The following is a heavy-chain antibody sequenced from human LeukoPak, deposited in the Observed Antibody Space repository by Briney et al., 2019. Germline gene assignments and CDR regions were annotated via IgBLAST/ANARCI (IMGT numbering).Heavy chain of an antibody. CDR3: ARDGSVYGDDY. CDR2: INSSGSTI. Sequence: GGSLRLSCAASGFTFSSYDMNRDRPAPGKGLEWVSYINSSGSTIYYADPVKGRFTISRDNAKNSLYLQMNSLRAEDTAVYYCARDGSVYGDDYWGQGTLVTVSS. CDR1: GFTFSSYD. V-gene: IGHV3-48*03. J-gene: IGHJ4*02. D-gene: IGHD4-17*01.